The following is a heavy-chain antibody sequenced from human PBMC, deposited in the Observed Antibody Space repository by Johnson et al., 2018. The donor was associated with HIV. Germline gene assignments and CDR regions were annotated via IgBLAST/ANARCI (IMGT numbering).Heavy chain of an antibody. J-gene: IGHJ3*02. CDR3: ARGGYVPAFDI. CDR1: AFTLTNYA. V-gene: IGHV3-30-3*01. CDR2: ISYDGDNK. D-gene: IGHD5-12*01. Sequence: QVHLVESGGGVLLPGRSLRLSCAASAFTLTNYAIHWVRQAPGKGLEWVAIISYDGDNKYYADSVKGRFTISRDNSKNTLYLEMSSLRREDTDVYYCARGGYVPAFDIWGQGTMVTVSS.